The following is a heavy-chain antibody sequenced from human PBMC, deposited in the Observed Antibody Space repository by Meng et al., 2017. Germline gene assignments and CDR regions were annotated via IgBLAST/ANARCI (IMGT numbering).Heavy chain of an antibody. CDR2: IYTSGST. Sequence: QGQLQESGPGLVKPSQTLSLTCTVSGGSISSGSYYWSWIRQPAGKGLEWIGRIYTSGSTNYNPSLKSRVTISVDTSKNQFSLKLSSVTAADTAVYYCAKFTEYDWFDPWGQGTLVTVSS. CDR1: GGSISSGSYY. CDR3: AKFTEYDWFDP. V-gene: IGHV4-61*02. J-gene: IGHJ5*02. D-gene: IGHD2-2*01.